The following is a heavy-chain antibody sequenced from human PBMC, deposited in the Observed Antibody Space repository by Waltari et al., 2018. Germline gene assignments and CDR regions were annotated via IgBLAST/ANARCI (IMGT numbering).Heavy chain of an antibody. V-gene: IGHV5-51*01. J-gene: IGHJ3*02. CDR2: IYPGDSDT. D-gene: IGHD3-3*01. Sequence: VQLVQSGAEVKKPGASVKVSCKASGYTFTSYYMHWVRQMPGKGLEWMGIIYPGDSDTRYSPSFQGQVTISADKSISTAYLQWSSLKASDTAMYYCARHLLSDGVGGAFDIWGQGTMVTVSS. CDR3: ARHLLSDGVGGAFDI. CDR1: GYTFTSYY.